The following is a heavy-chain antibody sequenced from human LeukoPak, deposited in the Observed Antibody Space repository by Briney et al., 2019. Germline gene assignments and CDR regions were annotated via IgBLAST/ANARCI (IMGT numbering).Heavy chain of an antibody. V-gene: IGHV4-4*02. CDR2: IYYSGST. CDR1: GGSISSSNW. D-gene: IGHD1-26*01. J-gene: IGHJ5*02. CDR3: ARESRWELPDNWFDP. Sequence: PSGTLSLTCAVSGGSISSSNWWSWVRQPPGKGLEWIGEIYYSGSTNYNPSLKSRVTMSVDTSKNQFSLKLSSVTAADTAVYYCARESRWELPDNWFDPWGQGTLVTVSS.